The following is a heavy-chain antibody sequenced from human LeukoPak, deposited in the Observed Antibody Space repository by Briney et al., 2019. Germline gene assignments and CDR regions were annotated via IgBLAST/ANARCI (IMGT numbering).Heavy chain of an antibody. Sequence: SVKVSCKASGGTFSSYAISWVRQAPGQGLEWMGGIIPIFGTANYAQKFQGRVTITTDESTSTAYMELSSLRSEDAAVYYCARDMSSRSFAEYFQHWGQGTLVTVSS. CDR2: IIPIFGTA. V-gene: IGHV1-69*05. D-gene: IGHD6-19*01. CDR1: GGTFSSYA. J-gene: IGHJ1*01. CDR3: ARDMSSRSFAEYFQH.